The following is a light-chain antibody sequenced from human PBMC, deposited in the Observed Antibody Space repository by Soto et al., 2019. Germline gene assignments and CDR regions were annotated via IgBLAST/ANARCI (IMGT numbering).Light chain of an antibody. Sequence: EIVLTQSPGTLSLSPGERATLSCRASQSLSSSYLAWYQQEPGRAPRLLIYGVSTRATGIPDRFSGSGSGKDFTLTISRLEPEDFAVYYCQQYGSSPYTFGQGTKLEIK. CDR3: QQYGSSPYT. V-gene: IGKV3-20*01. J-gene: IGKJ2*01. CDR2: GVS. CDR1: QSLSSSY.